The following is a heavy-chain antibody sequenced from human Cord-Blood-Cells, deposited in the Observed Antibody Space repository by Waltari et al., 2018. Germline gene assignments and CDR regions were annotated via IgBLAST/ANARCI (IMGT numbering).Heavy chain of an antibody. CDR1: GSTFSNAW. Sequence: EVQLVESGGGLVKPGGSLRLSWAASGSTFSNAWMCWLRQATGKGLGGDGQIKSKSDGGTTDYAAPVKGRFTISRADSKNTLYLQMNSLKTEDTAVYYCTTDGLGATTSWGQGTLVTVSS. J-gene: IGHJ4*02. D-gene: IGHD1-26*01. CDR2: IKSKSDGGTT. CDR3: TTDGLGATTS. V-gene: IGHV3-15*01.